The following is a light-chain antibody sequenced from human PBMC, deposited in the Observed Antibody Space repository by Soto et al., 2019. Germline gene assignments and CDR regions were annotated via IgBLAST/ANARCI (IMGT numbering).Light chain of an antibody. CDR3: QQYNSYPYT. Sequence: DIQMTQSPSTLSASVGDRVSITCRASHSISSWLAWYQQKPGNAPKVLIYKASSLESGVPSRFSGSGSGTEFTLTISSLQPDDLATYYCQQYNSYPYTFGQGTKLEIK. CDR1: HSISSW. J-gene: IGKJ2*01. V-gene: IGKV1-5*03. CDR2: KAS.